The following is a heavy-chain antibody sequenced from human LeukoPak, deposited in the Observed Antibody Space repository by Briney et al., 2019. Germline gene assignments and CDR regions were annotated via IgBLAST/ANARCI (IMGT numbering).Heavy chain of an antibody. V-gene: IGHV4-59*01. Sequence: PSETLSLTCTVSRGSINSYYWSWIRQPPGKGLECLGYTYYSGSTNYSPSLESRVTISVDTSKNQFSLKLSSVTAADTAVYYCAGVPANWFDPWGQGTLVTVSS. CDR1: RGSINSYY. J-gene: IGHJ5*02. D-gene: IGHD2-2*01. CDR3: AGVPANWFDP. CDR2: TYYSGST.